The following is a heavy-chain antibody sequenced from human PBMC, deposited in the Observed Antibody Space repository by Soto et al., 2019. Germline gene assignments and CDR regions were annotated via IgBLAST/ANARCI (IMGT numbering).Heavy chain of an antibody. CDR3: ARDPVAGTYFDY. CDR2: INAYNGNT. Sequence: QVQLVQSGAEVKKPGASVKVSCKASGYTFTSYGISWVRQAPGQGLEWMGWINAYNGNTNYAQKLQGRVTMTTDTXTSTAXMALXSLRSDDTXXXYCARDPVAGTYFDYWGQGALVTVSS. J-gene: IGHJ4*02. V-gene: IGHV1-18*01. CDR1: GYTFTSYG. D-gene: IGHD6-19*01.